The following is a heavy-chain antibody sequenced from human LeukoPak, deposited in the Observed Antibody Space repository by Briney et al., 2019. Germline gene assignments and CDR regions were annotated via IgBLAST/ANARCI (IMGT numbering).Heavy chain of an antibody. Sequence: SETLSLTCTVSGGSVSSSSYYWGWIRQPPAEGLEWIGSIYYSGYTYYNPSLKSRVAISVDTSKNQFSLKLTSVTTADTAVYHCARLDWATRRVFDIWGQGTVVTVSS. V-gene: IGHV4-39*01. CDR1: GGSVSSSSYY. CDR2: IYYSGYT. J-gene: IGHJ3*02. D-gene: IGHD2-2*01. CDR3: ARLDWATRRVFDI.